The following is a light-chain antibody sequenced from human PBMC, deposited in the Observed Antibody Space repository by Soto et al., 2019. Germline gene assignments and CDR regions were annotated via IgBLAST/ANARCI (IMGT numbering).Light chain of an antibody. Sequence: QAVVTQEPSLTVSPGGTVTLTCGSSPGAVTSGHYPYWFQQKPGQAPRTLIYDTSNKHSWTPPRFSGSLLGGKAALTLSGAQPEDEADYYCLLSYNGARKFGGGTKVTVL. CDR2: DTS. V-gene: IGLV7-46*01. J-gene: IGLJ3*02. CDR3: LLSYNGARK. CDR1: PGAVTSGHY.